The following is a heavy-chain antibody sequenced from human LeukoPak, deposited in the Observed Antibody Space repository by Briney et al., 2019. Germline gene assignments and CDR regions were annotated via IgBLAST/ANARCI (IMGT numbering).Heavy chain of an antibody. Sequence: PSETLSLTCTVSGGSISSYYWSWIRQPAGKGLEWIGRIYTSGSTNYNPSLKSRVTMSVDTSKNQFSLKLSSVTAADTAVYYCARDLRDYGDPAGAFDIWGQGTMVTVSS. CDR2: IYTSGST. J-gene: IGHJ3*02. D-gene: IGHD4-17*01. V-gene: IGHV4-4*07. CDR1: GGSISSYY. CDR3: ARDLRDYGDPAGAFDI.